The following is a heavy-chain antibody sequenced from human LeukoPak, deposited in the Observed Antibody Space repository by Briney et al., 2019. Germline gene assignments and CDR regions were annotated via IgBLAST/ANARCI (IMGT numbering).Heavy chain of an antibody. CDR3: AGDGRGQGVNCDC. D-gene: IGHD3-10*01. CDR2: INPKSGAT. J-gene: IGHJ4*02. CDR1: GYTFTDFY. Sequence: GASVRVSCRASGYTFTDFYIHWVRQAPGQGLEWVGWINPKSGATNYAQKFQGRVTMTRDTSINTAYMEMPRLRSDDAAVYYCAGDGRGQGVNCDCWGQGTLVTVSS. V-gene: IGHV1-2*02.